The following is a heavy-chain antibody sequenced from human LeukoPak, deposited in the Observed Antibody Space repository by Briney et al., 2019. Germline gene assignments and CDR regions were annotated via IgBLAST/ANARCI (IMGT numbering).Heavy chain of an antibody. CDR2: IIPIFGTA. V-gene: IGHV1-69*06. D-gene: IGHD1-26*01. CDR1: GGTFSNYA. J-gene: IGHJ6*03. Sequence: SVKVSCKASGGTFSNYAISWVRQAPGQGLEWMGGIIPIFGTANYAQKFRGRVTITADKSTRTAYMELSSLRSEDTAIYYCARGMWEFQSSYYIYCYMDVWGKGTTVIVSS. CDR3: ARGMWEFQSSYYIYCYMDV.